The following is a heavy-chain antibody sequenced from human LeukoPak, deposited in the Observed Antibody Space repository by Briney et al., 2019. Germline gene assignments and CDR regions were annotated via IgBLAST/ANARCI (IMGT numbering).Heavy chain of an antibody. J-gene: IGHJ4*02. CDR2: IRYDGSNK. D-gene: IGHD1-26*01. CDR3: ARDVFLTAGAYDY. CDR1: GFTFSSYG. V-gene: IGHV3-30*02. Sequence: GGSLRLSCAASGFTFSSYGMHWVRQAPGKGLEWVAFIRYDGSNKYYADSVKGRFTISRDNSKNTLYLQMSSLRAEDTAVYYCARDVFLTAGAYDYWGQGTLVTVSS.